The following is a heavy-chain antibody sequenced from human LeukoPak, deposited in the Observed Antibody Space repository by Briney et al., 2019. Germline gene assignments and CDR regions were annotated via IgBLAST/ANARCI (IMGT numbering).Heavy chain of an antibody. D-gene: IGHD3-16*02. J-gene: IGHJ3*01. V-gene: IGHV4-4*09. CDR3: ARLTEYQLTYRFYGFDY. CDR2: ISATGST. CDR1: GGSINNYY. Sequence: SETLSLTCAVSGGSINNYYWSWTRQPPGKGLEWIGYISATGSTNYNPSLKSRVTISMDTSKKQLSPNMNSVTAADTAVYHCARLTEYQLTYRFYGFDYWGQGTRVTVS.